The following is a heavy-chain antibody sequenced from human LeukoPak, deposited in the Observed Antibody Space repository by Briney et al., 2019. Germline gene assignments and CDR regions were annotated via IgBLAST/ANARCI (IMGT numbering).Heavy chain of an antibody. CDR2: ISGSGGST. Sequence: GGSLRLSCAASGFTFSSYAMSWVRQAPRKGLEWVSAISGSGGSTYYADSVKGRFTISRDNSKNTLYLQMNSLRAEDTAVYYCAKFHHSGYYFDYWGQGTLVTVSS. J-gene: IGHJ4*02. D-gene: IGHD3-22*01. V-gene: IGHV3-23*01. CDR3: AKFHHSGYYFDY. CDR1: GFTFSSYA.